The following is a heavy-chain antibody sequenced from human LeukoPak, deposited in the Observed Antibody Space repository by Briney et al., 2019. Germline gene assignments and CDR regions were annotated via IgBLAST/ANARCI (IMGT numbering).Heavy chain of an antibody. Sequence: ASVKVSCKASGYTFTSYYMHWVRQAPGQGLEWMGIINPSGGSTSYAQKFQGRVTMTRDTSTSTVYMELSSLRSEDTTVYYCARSRIAVAGPPSSWGQGTLVTVSS. J-gene: IGHJ4*02. CDR2: INPSGGST. D-gene: IGHD6-19*01. CDR3: ARSRIAVAGPPSS. CDR1: GYTFTSYY. V-gene: IGHV1-46*03.